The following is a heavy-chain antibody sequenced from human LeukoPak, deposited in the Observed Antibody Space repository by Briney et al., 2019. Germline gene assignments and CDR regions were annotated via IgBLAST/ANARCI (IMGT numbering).Heavy chain of an antibody. V-gene: IGHV3-48*01. J-gene: IGHJ4*02. Sequence: PGGSLRLSCAASGFTFSTYSMNWVRQAPGQGLEWVSYINSDTIWYADSVKGRFTISRDNAKNSLFLQMHSLRAEDTAVYYCARDRDWGFDYWGQGTLVTVSS. CDR2: INSDTI. CDR1: GFTFSTYS. D-gene: IGHD7-27*01. CDR3: ARDRDWGFDY.